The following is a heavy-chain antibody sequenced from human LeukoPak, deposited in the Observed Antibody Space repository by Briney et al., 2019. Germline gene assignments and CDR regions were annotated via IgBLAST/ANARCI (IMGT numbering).Heavy chain of an antibody. Sequence: PGGSLRLSCAASGFTFSSYAMSWVRQAPGKGLEWVSAISGSGGSTYYADSVKGRFTISRDNAKNSLYLQMNSLRDEDTAVYCCAREPAYNWNDDSFWGQGTLVTVSS. D-gene: IGHD1-20*01. CDR2: ISGSGGST. V-gene: IGHV3-23*01. CDR3: AREPAYNWNDDSF. CDR1: GFTFSSYA. J-gene: IGHJ4*02.